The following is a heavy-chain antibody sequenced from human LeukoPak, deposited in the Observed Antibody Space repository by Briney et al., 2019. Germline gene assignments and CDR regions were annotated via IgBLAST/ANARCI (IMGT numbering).Heavy chain of an antibody. CDR2: ISAYNGNT. V-gene: IGHV1-18*01. Sequence: GASAKVSCKASGYTFTSYGISWVRQAPGQGLEWMGWISAYNGNTNYAQKLQGRVTMTTDTSTSTAYMELRTLRSDDTAVYFCARVQVLIVPAAINYWGQGTLVTVSS. CDR3: ARVQVLIVPAAINY. CDR1: GYTFTSYG. D-gene: IGHD2-2*01. J-gene: IGHJ4*02.